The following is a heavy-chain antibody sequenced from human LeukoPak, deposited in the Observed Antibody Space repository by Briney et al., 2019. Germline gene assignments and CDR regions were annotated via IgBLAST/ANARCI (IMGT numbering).Heavy chain of an antibody. CDR1: GFSFNTFA. CDR3: TKDSQGSYDGFWYGTYGMDV. V-gene: IGHV3-23*05. Sequence: GGSLRLSCVASGFSFNTFALTWVRQAPGKGLEWVSTISDYPHYADSVRGRFTISRDNSRKTVFLQMNSLTPEDAATYYCTKDSQGSYDGFWYGTYGMDVWGQGTTVTVFS. CDR2: ISDYP. J-gene: IGHJ6*02. D-gene: IGHD3-16*01.